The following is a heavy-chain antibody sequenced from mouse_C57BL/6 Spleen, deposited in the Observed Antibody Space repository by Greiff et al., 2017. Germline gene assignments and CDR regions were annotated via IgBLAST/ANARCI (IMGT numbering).Heavy chain of an antibody. CDR3: ARARTVDYAKGY. V-gene: IGHV1-52*01. D-gene: IGHD1-1*01. Sequence: VQLQQPGAELVRPGSSVKLSCKASGYTFTSYWMHWVKQRPIQGLEWIGNIDPSDSETHYNQKFKDKATLTVDKSSSTAYMQLSSLTSEDSAVYYCARARTVDYAKGYWGQGTSVTVSA. J-gene: IGHJ4*01. CDR2: IDPSDSET. CDR1: GYTFTSYW.